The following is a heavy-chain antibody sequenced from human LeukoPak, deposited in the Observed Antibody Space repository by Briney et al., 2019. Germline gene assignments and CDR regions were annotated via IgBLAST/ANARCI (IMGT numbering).Heavy chain of an antibody. J-gene: IGHJ4*02. CDR1: GGSISNNY. Sequence: KASETLSLTCTVSGGSISNNYWSWIRQPPGKGLEWIGYISNSGRTNYNPSLKSRITISRDTPKNQFSLKLSSVTAADTALYYCARQVQLVEFDYWGQGTLVTVSS. CDR3: ARQVQLVEFDY. V-gene: IGHV4-59*08. CDR2: ISNSGRT. D-gene: IGHD6-13*01.